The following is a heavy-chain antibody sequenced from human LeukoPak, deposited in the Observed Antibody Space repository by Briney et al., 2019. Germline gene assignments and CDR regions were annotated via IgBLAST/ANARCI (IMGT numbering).Heavy chain of an antibody. J-gene: IGHJ4*02. D-gene: IGHD4-17*01. CDR2: IYTSGST. CDR3: ARGPTTVTTTGRFGY. Sequence: PSETLSPTCAVYGGSFSGYYWSWFRQPAGKGLEWIGRIYTSGSTNYNPSLKSRVTMSVDTSRNQFSLNLSSVTAADTAMYYCARGPTTVTTTGRFGYWGQGTLVTVSS. CDR1: GGSFSGYY. V-gene: IGHV4-59*10.